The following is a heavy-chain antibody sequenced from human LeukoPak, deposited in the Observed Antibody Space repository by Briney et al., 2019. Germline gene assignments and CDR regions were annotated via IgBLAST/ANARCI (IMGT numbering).Heavy chain of an antibody. CDR2: ISSSSSYI. CDR3: LGGTDEYFQH. J-gene: IGHJ1*01. V-gene: IGHV3-21*01. CDR1: GFTVSSNY. Sequence: GGSLRLSCAASGFTVSSNYMSWVRQAPGKGLEWVSSISSSSSYIYYADSVKGRFTISRDNAKNSLYLQMNSLRAEDTAVYYCLGGTDEYFQHWGQGTLVTVSS. D-gene: IGHD1-14*01.